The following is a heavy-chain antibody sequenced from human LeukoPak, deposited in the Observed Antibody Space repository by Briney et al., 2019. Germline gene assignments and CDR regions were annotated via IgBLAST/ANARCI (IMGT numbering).Heavy chain of an antibody. Sequence: GGSLRLSCAASGFTFSSFSMNWVRQAPGKGLEWVSYISSRSSTIYYADSVKGRFTISRDNAQNSLFLQMNSLRAEDTAVYYCAKTLGYSYGFLHHYYYGMDVWGQGTTVTVSS. J-gene: IGHJ6*02. CDR3: AKTLGYSYGFLHHYYYGMDV. D-gene: IGHD5-18*01. V-gene: IGHV3-48*01. CDR1: GFTFSSFS. CDR2: ISSRSSTI.